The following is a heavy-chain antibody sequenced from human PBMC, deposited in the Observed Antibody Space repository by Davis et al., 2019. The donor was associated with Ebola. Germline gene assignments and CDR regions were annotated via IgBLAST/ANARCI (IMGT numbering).Heavy chain of an antibody. J-gene: IGHJ6*02. CDR3: ARDLTVTYYYYYGMDV. CDR1: GFTFSSYG. Sequence: GGSLRLSCAASGFTFSSYGMHWVRQAPGKGLEWVAVISYDGSNKYYADSVKGRFTISRDNSKNTLYLQMNSLRAEDTAVYYCARDLTVTYYYYYGMDVWGQGTTVTVSS. V-gene: IGHV3-30*03. D-gene: IGHD4-17*01. CDR2: ISYDGSNK.